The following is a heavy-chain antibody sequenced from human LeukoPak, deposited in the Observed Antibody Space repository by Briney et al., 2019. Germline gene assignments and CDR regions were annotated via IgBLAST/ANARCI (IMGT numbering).Heavy chain of an antibody. J-gene: IGHJ5*02. Sequence: SQTLSLTCAISGDSVSSNSAAWNWIRQSPSRGLEWLGRTYYRSKWYNDYAVSVKSRITINPDTSKNQFSLQLNSVTPEDTAVYYCARDARYDYVWGSYRPNWFDPWGQGTLVTVSS. D-gene: IGHD3-16*02. V-gene: IGHV6-1*01. CDR1: GDSVSSNSAA. CDR3: ARDARYDYVWGSYRPNWFDP. CDR2: TYYRSKWYN.